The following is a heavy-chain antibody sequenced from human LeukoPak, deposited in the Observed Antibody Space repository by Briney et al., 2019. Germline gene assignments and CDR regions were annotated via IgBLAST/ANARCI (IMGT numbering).Heavy chain of an antibody. J-gene: IGHJ6*02. V-gene: IGHV3-30*18. CDR3: AKVTDYSSGWKYYYYYGMDV. CDR1: GFTFSSYG. Sequence: GGSLRLSCAASGFTFSSYGMHWVRQAPGKGLEWVAVISYDGSNKYYADSVKGRFTISRDNSKNTLYLQMNSLRAEDTAVYYCAKVTDYSSGWKYYYYYGMDVWGQGTTVTVSS. CDR2: ISYDGSNK. D-gene: IGHD6-19*01.